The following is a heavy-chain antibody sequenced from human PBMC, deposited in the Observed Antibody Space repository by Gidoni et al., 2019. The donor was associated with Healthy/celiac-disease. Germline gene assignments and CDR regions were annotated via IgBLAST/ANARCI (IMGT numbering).Heavy chain of an antibody. D-gene: IGHD5-12*01. CDR2: IYSGGST. CDR1: GFTVSSNY. J-gene: IGHJ1*01. V-gene: IGHV3-53*01. Sequence: EVQLVESGGGLIQPGGSLRLSCAASGFTVSSNYMSWVRQAPGKGLEWVSVIYSGGSTYYADSVKGRFTISRDNSKNTLYLQMNSLRAEDTAVYYCARGKGYHAGYFQHWGQGTLVTVSS. CDR3: ARGKGYHAGYFQH.